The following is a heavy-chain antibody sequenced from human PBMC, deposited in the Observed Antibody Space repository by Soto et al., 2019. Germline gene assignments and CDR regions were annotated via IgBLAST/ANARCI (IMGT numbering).Heavy chain of an antibody. Sequence: EVRLVESGGGLVQPGRSLRLSCAASGFTFDDYAMHWVRQAPGKGVEWVSGISWKGGTIGYEDSVKGRFTVSRDNARNSLYLQMNSLRPGDTALYSGAKARYCSSTSCPYGLDVWGQGTTVTVSS. J-gene: IGHJ6*02. CDR2: ISWKGGTI. D-gene: IGHD2-2*01. V-gene: IGHV3-9*01. CDR3: AKARYCSSTSCPYGLDV. CDR1: GFTFDDYA.